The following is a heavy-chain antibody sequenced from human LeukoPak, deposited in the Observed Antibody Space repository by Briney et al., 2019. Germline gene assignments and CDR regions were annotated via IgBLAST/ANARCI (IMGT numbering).Heavy chain of an antibody. CDR3: ARDPQLSSGWPRGVGWFDP. CDR2: ISSSSSYI. Sequence: GGSLRLSCAPSGFTFSSYSMNWVRQAPGKGLGWVSSISSSSSYIYYADSVKGRFTISRDNAKNSLYLQMNSLRAEDTAVYYCARDPQLSSGWPRGVGWFDPWGQGTLVTVSS. V-gene: IGHV3-21*01. D-gene: IGHD6-19*01. J-gene: IGHJ5*02. CDR1: GFTFSSYS.